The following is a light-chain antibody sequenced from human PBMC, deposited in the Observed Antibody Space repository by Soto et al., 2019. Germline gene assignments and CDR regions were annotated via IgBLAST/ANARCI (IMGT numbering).Light chain of an antibody. V-gene: IGLV2-8*01. Sequence: QSVLTQPPSASGSPGQSVTISCTGTSSDVGGYNYVSWYQQHIGKAPKHMIYEVSKRPTGVPDRSSGSKSGNTASLTVSGLQAEDEAYYYCNSYAGSNNVVFGGGTQLTVL. CDR1: SSDVGGYNY. CDR3: NSYAGSNNVV. CDR2: EVS. J-gene: IGLJ2*01.